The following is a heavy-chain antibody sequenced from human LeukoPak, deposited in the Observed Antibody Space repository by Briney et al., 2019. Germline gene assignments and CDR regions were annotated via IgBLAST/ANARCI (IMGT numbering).Heavy chain of an antibody. D-gene: IGHD4-11*01. V-gene: IGHV5-51*01. Sequence: GESLKISCKGSGYSFTTYWIGWVRQMPGKGLECLGVIYPGDSDTRYSPSFQGQVTISADKSISTAYLQWSSLKASDTAMYYCAAGGMTTVNGDAFDIWGQATMVTVSS. CDR3: AAGGMTTVNGDAFDI. CDR1: GYSFTTYW. CDR2: IYPGDSDT. J-gene: IGHJ3*02.